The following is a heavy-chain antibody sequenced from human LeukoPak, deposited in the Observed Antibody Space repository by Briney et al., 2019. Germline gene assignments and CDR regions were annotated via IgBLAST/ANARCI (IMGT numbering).Heavy chain of an antibody. D-gene: IGHD3-22*01. CDR2: ISGSGGST. J-gene: IGHJ4*02. CDR3: AKCPYYYDSSGYYYGWYYFDY. V-gene: IGHV3-23*01. Sequence: GGSLRLSCAASGFTVSTNNMSWVRQAPGKGLEWVSAISGSGGSTYYADSVKGRFTISRDNSKNTLYLQMNSLRAEDTAVYYCAKCPYYYDSSGYYYGWYYFDYWGQGTLVTVSS. CDR1: GFTVSTNN.